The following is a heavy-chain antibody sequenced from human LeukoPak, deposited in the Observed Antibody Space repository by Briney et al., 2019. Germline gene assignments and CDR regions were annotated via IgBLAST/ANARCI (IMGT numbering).Heavy chain of an antibody. V-gene: IGHV3-30-3*01. CDR3: ARDLLSSSWYRETWFDP. Sequence: GGSLRLSCAASGFTFSSNAMHWVRQAPGKGLEWVAVISYDGSNKYYADSVKGRFTISRDNSKNTLYLQMNSLRAEDTAVYYCARDLLSSSWYRETWFDPWGQGTLVTVSS. J-gene: IGHJ5*02. CDR2: ISYDGSNK. D-gene: IGHD6-13*01. CDR1: GFTFSSNA.